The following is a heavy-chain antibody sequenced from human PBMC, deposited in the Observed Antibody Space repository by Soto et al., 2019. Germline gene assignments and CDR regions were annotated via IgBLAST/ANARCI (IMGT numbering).Heavy chain of an antibody. CDR1: GGFLSESY. Sequence: PSETLSLTCAVYGGFLSESYWTWIRQPPGKGLEWIGEINHSGSTNYNPSLKSRVTISVDTSKNQFSLKLSSVTAADTAVYYCASPAAGDYYYYGMDVWGQGTTVTVS. CDR3: ASPAAGDYYYYGMDV. CDR2: INHSGST. V-gene: IGHV4-34*01. D-gene: IGHD2-2*01. J-gene: IGHJ6*02.